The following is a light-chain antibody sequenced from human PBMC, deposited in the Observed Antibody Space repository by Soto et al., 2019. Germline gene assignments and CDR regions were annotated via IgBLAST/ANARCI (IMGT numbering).Light chain of an antibody. V-gene: IGKV3-15*01. J-gene: IGKJ3*01. CDR2: AAS. Sequence: EIILTQSPDTLSLSPGERATLSCRASQSVSSNLAWYQHKPGQAPRLLIYAASTRATGIPARFSGSGSGTDFTLTISSLQSEDFAVYYCHQYHHWPPSFTFGPGTKVDIK. CDR3: HQYHHWPPSFT. CDR1: QSVSSN.